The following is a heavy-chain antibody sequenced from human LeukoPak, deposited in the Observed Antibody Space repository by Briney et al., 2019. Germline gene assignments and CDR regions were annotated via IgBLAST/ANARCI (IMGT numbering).Heavy chain of an antibody. D-gene: IGHD3-16*01. CDR1: GFTFSSYA. Sequence: GGSLRLSCAASGFTFSSYAMHWVRQAPGKGLEWVAVISYDGSNKCYADSVKGRFTISRDNSKNTLYLQMNSLRAEDTAVYYCARGGGLDYWGQGTLVTVSS. J-gene: IGHJ4*02. CDR3: ARGGGLDY. V-gene: IGHV3-30*04. CDR2: ISYDGSNK.